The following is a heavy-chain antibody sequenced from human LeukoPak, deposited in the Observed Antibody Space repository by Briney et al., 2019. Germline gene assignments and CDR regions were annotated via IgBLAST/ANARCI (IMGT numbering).Heavy chain of an antibody. V-gene: IGHV1-46*02. CDR1: GYTFNDYY. CDR3: ARIKWELLGPFDY. Sequence: ASVKVSCKASGYTFNDYYMHWVRQAPGQGLEWMGIINPSGGSTSYAQKFQGRVTMTRDTSTSTVYMELRSLRSDDTAVYYCARIKWELLGPFDYWGQGTLVTVSS. J-gene: IGHJ4*02. D-gene: IGHD1-26*01. CDR2: INPSGGST.